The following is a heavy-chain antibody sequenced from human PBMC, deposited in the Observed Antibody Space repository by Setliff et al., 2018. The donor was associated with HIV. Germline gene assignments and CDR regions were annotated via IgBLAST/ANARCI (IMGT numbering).Heavy chain of an antibody. CDR3: ARAGGLRMDRGVVSDY. V-gene: IGHV1-18*01. CDR1: GGTFTRNC. J-gene: IGHJ4*02. Sequence: ASVKVSCKVSGGTFTRNCISWVRQAPGQGLEWMGWISGYNGNTNFAQKLQGRVTMTTDTSTSTAYMELRSLRSDDTAVYYCARAGGLRMDRGVVSDYWGQGTLVTVSS. D-gene: IGHD3-10*01. CDR2: ISGYNGNT.